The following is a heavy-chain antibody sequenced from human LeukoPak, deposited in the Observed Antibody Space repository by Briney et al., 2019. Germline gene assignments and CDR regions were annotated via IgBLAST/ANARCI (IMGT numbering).Heavy chain of an antibody. Sequence: GGSLRLSCAAPGFTFSSYSMNWVRQAPGKGLEWVSYISSSSSTIYYADSVKGRFTISRDNAKNSLYLQMNSLRAEDTAVYYCAREPYGDYDYWYFDLWGRGTLVTVSS. V-gene: IGHV3-48*01. CDR1: GFTFSSYS. J-gene: IGHJ2*01. CDR2: ISSSSSTI. CDR3: AREPYGDYDYWYFDL. D-gene: IGHD4-17*01.